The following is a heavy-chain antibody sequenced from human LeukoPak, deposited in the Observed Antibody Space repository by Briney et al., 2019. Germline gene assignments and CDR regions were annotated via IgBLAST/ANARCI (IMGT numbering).Heavy chain of an antibody. J-gene: IGHJ4*02. CDR1: GDTLITHF. V-gene: IGHV1-69*02. CDR2: IVPVIGVA. Sequence: GASVKVSCNAPGDTLITHFISWVRQAPGQGLEWVGRIVPVIGVATYAQSLQGRVIITADRSTNTAYMELSSLRFEDSAVYFCARHSSRGHYYDFDFWGQGSLVAVSS. D-gene: IGHD3-22*01. CDR3: ARHSSRGHYYDFDF.